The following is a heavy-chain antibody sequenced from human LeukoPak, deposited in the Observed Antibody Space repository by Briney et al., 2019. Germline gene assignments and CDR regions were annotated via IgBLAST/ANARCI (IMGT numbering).Heavy chain of an antibody. D-gene: IGHD4-17*01. CDR1: EFDFSSHA. J-gene: IGHJ4*02. V-gene: IGHV3-23*01. Sequence: PGGSLRLSCAASEFDFSSHAMTWVRQAPGKGLEWVSAISIGGSKTYYADSVKGRFTISRDNSKNTLYLQMNSLRAEDTAVYYCANEIRPNDYWGQGTQVTVSS. CDR3: ANEIRPNDY. CDR2: ISIGGSKT.